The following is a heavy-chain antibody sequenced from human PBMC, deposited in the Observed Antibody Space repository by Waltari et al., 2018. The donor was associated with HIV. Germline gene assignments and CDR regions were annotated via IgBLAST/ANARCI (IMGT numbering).Heavy chain of an antibody. D-gene: IGHD2-21*01. V-gene: IGHV3-21*01. J-gene: IGHJ4*02. Sequence: EVQLVESGGGLVKPGGSLRLSCAASGSSFRSFSRSWIRQATGKGLESVSSIDSINTYIHFAYSVRGRFTISRDNAKNSLYLQMNILRAEDTALYYCARFDGGNSEVYHWGQGTLVTVSS. CDR2: IDSINTYI. CDR1: GSSFRSFS. CDR3: ARFDGGNSEVYH.